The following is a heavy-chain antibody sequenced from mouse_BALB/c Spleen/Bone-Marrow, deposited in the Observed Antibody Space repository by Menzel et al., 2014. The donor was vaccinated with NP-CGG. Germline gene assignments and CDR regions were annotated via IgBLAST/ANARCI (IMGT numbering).Heavy chain of an antibody. D-gene: IGHD1-1*01. V-gene: IGHV14-3*02. J-gene: IGHJ2*01. CDR2: IDPANGNT. CDR3: ARSYGSSLDY. Sequence: EVKLMESGAEIVKPGASVKSSCTTSGFNIEDSYIYWMKQRPEQGLEWIGRIDPANGNTKYDPKFQGKATITVDTFSATAYLQLSSLTSEDTAVYYCARSYGSSLDYWGQGTTLTVSS. CDR1: GFNIEDSY.